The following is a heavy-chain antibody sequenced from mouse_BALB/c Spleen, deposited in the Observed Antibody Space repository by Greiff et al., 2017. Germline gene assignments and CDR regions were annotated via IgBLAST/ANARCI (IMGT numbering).Heavy chain of an antibody. V-gene: IGHV5-9-4*01. J-gene: IGHJ1*01. CDR2: ISSGGSYT. CDR3: ARGSLYYYGSYWYFDV. Sequence: EVHLVESGGGLVKPGGSLKLSCAASGFTFSSYAMSWVRQSPEKRLEWVAEISSGGSYTYYPDTVTGRFTISRDNAKNTLYLEMSSLRSEDTAMYYCARGSLYYYGSYWYFDVWGAGTTVTVSS. CDR1: GFTFSSYA. D-gene: IGHD1-1*01.